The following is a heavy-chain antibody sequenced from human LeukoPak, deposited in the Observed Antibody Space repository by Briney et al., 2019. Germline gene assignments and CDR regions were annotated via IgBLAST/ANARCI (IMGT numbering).Heavy chain of an antibody. CDR2: IIPIFGTA. D-gene: IGHD1-14*01. V-gene: IGHV1-69*05. Sequence: GASVKVSCKASGGTFSSYAISWVRQAPGQGLEWMGGIIPIFGTANYAQKLQGRVTMTTDTSTSTAYMELRSLRSDDTAVYYCARAEALGPFPEDYWGQGTLVTVSS. J-gene: IGHJ4*02. CDR3: ARAEALGPFPEDY. CDR1: GGTFSSYA.